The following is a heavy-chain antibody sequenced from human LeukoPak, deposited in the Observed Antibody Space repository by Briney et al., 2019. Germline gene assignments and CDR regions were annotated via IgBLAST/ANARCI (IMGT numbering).Heavy chain of an antibody. D-gene: IGHD3-10*01. J-gene: IGHJ6*03. CDR1: GGSISSYY. CDR3: ARSPKRKYGSGSSYYMDV. Sequence: PSETLSLTCTVSGGSISSYYWSWIRQPAGKGLEWIGRIYTSGSTNYNPSLKSRVTMSVDTYKNQFSLKLSSVTAADTAVYYCARSPKRKYGSGSSYYMDVWGKGTTVTVSS. V-gene: IGHV4-4*07. CDR2: IYTSGST.